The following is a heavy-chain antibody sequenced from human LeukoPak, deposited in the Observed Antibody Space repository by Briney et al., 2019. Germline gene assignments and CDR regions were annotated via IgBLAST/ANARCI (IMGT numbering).Heavy chain of an antibody. CDR1: GGTFSSYA. V-gene: IGHV1-46*01. CDR2: INPSGGRT. J-gene: IGHJ4*02. Sequence: ASVKVSCKASGGTFSSYAISWVRQAPGQGLEWRGIINPSGGRTSYAQKFQGRVTMTRDMSTSTVYMELSSLRSEDTAVYYCARDATQRLRYFDWLLELAGFDYWGQGTLVTVSS. D-gene: IGHD3-9*01. CDR3: ARDATQRLRYFDWLLELAGFDY.